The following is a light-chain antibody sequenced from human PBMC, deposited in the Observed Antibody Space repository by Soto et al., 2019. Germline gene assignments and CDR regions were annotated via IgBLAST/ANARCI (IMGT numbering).Light chain of an antibody. V-gene: IGLV1-40*01. CDR2: GNN. CDR3: QSYDRSRYLV. CDR1: SSNIGAGYD. J-gene: IGLJ2*01. Sequence: QSVLTQPPSVSGAPGQRVTISCTGSSSNIGAGYDVHWYQQLPGAAPKLLIYGNNNRPSGVPDRFSGSKSGTSASLAITGLQTEDEADYYCQSYDRSRYLVFGGGTKLTVL.